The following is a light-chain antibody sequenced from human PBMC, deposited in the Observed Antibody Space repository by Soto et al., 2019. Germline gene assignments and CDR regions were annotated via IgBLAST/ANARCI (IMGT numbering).Light chain of an antibody. CDR2: KAS. CDR3: QQYNDYSWT. CDR1: QNIRSW. Sequence: DIQMTQSPSTLSASVGDRVTITCRASQNIRSWLAWYQQKPGKDPKLLIYKASSLESGVPSRFSGSGSGTEFTLTISSLQPDDFATYYCQQYNDYSWTFGQGTKVEVK. V-gene: IGKV1-5*03. J-gene: IGKJ1*01.